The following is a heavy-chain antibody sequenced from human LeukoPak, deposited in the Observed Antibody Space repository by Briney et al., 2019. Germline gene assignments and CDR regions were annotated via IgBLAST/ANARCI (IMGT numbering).Heavy chain of an antibody. CDR1: GGSFSGYY. Sequence: SETLSLTCAVYGGSFSGYYWSWIRQPPGKGLEWIGSIYYSGSTYYNPSLKSRVTISVDTSKNQFSLKLSSVTAADTAVYYCARRSGVAVWSWFDPWGQGTLVTVSS. J-gene: IGHJ5*02. V-gene: IGHV4-34*01. CDR2: IYYSGST. CDR3: ARRSGVAVWSWFDP. D-gene: IGHD3-3*01.